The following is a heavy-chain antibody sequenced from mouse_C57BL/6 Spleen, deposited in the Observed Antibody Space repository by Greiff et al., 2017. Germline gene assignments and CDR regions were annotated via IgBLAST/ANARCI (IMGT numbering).Heavy chain of an antibody. CDR1: GYTFTSYW. J-gene: IGHJ3*01. V-gene: IGHV1-55*01. D-gene: IGHD4-1*01. CDR3: ARENWDLAWFAY. Sequence: VQLQQPGAELVKPGASVKMSCKASGYTFTSYWITWVKQRPGQGLEWIGDIYPGSGSTNYNEKFKSKATLTVDTSSSTAYMQLRSLTSEDSAVYYCARENWDLAWFAYWGQGTVVTVSA. CDR2: IYPGSGST.